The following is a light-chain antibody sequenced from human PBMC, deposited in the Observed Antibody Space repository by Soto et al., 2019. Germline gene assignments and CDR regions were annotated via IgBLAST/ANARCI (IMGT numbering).Light chain of an antibody. V-gene: IGKV3-20*01. CDR2: GAS. CDR1: QSVSSSY. Sequence: EIVLTQSPGTLSLSPGERATLSCRASQSVSSSYLAWYQQKPGQAPRLLIYGASSRATGIPDRFSGSGSGTDFTLTISRLEPGDFAVYYCQQYCSSPPITFGQGTRLEIK. J-gene: IGKJ5*01. CDR3: QQYCSSPPIT.